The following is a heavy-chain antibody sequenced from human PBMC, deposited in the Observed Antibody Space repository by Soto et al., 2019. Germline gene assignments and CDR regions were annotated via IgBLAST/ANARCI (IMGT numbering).Heavy chain of an antibody. D-gene: IGHD3-22*01. CDR3: ARGVGNSRGTFFDY. V-gene: IGHV4-61*01. CDR2: IHHTGST. J-gene: IGHJ4*02. CDR1: GDSVSGASYY. Sequence: SETLSLTCTVSGDSVSGASYYWSWIRQPPGKGLEWIGYIHHTGSTTYSPSLKSRVTMSVDTSKKQFSLELNSVTAADTAIYYRARGVGNSRGTFFDYWGQVALVTVSS.